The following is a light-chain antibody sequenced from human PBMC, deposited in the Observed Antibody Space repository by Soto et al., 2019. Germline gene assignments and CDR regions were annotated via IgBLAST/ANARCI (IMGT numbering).Light chain of an antibody. Sequence: DIQMTQSPSSLFASVGDRVTIICRASQSVSTRLAWYQQKPGKALKVLIYDASSWAGGVPSRFTGSGSGTEFTLTINSLQPDDFVTYYCQQYSVYWTFGQGTKVDIK. J-gene: IGKJ1*01. CDR1: QSVSTR. V-gene: IGKV1-5*02. CDR2: DAS. CDR3: QQYSVYWT.